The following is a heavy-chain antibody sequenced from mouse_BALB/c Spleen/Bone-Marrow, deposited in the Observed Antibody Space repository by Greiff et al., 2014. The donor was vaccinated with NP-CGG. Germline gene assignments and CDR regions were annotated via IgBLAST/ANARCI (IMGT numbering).Heavy chain of an antibody. D-gene: IGHD3-2*02. J-gene: IGHJ3*01. CDR1: GYTFSSYW. Sequence: QVQLKESGPELMKPGASVKISCKATGYTFSSYWIEWVKQRPGHGLEWIGEILPGSGNTHYNEKFKGKATFTADTSSNTAYMQLNDLTAEDSAICCCTSQGFACWGQGTLVTVSA. V-gene: IGHV1-9*01. CDR2: ILPGSGNT. CDR3: TSQGFAC.